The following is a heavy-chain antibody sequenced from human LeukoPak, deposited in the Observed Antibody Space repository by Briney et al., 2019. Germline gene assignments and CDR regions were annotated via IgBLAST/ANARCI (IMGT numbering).Heavy chain of an antibody. CDR1: GFTVSSNY. CDR2: INHSGST. Sequence: GSLRLSCAASGFTVSSNYMSWIRQPPGKGLEWIGEINHSGSTNYNPSLESRVTISVDTSKNQFSLKLSSVTAADTAVYYCARASYGGVFDYWGQGTLVTVSS. V-gene: IGHV4-34*01. CDR3: ARASYGGVFDY. J-gene: IGHJ4*02. D-gene: IGHD4/OR15-4a*01.